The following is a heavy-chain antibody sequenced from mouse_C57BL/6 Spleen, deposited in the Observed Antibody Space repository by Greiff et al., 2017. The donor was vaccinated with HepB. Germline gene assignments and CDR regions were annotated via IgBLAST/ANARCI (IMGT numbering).Heavy chain of an antibody. Sequence: EVQLQQSGAELVRPGASVKLSCTASGFNIQDYYMHWVKQRPEQGLEWIGRIDHEDGDTEYAAKFQGKATMTEDTSSNTAYLQLSSLTSEDTAVYYGTTPMITKAMDYWGQGTSFTVSS. D-gene: IGHD2-4*01. CDR2: IDHEDGDT. CDR3: TTPMITKAMDY. V-gene: IGHV14-1*01. J-gene: IGHJ4*01. CDR1: GFNIQDYY.